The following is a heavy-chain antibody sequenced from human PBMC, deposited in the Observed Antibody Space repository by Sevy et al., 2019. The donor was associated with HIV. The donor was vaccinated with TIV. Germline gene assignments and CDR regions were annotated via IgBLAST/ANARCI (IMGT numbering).Heavy chain of an antibody. CDR3: AKDRVSGTYYTGDFDY. CDR1: GFTFSTYA. Sequence: GGSLRLSCTASGFTFSTYAMTWVRQAPGKGLEWVSVISFNGGCTYYADSVKGRFTISRDNSKNTLYLQMLSLRAEDTAVYYCAKDRVSGTYYTGDFDYWGQGTLVTVSS. J-gene: IGHJ4*02. CDR2: ISFNGGCT. V-gene: IGHV3-23*01. D-gene: IGHD3-10*01.